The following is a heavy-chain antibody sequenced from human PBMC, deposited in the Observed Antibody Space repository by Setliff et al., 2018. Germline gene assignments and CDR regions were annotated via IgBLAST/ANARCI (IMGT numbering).Heavy chain of an antibody. D-gene: IGHD3-22*01. Sequence: PSETLSLTCTVSGGSISSGGYYWSWIRQHPGKGLEWIGYIYYSGSTYYNPSLKSRVTISVDTSKNQFPLKLSSVTAADTAVYYCAREAGYYDSSDSGTHYYYYYMDVWGKGTTVTVSS. CDR3: AREAGYYDSSDSGTHYYYYYMDV. V-gene: IGHV4-31*03. CDR2: IYYSGST. CDR1: GGSISSGGYY. J-gene: IGHJ6*03.